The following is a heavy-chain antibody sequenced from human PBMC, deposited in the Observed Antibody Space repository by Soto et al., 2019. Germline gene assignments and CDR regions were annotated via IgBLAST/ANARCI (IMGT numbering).Heavy chain of an antibody. J-gene: IGHJ4*02. V-gene: IGHV4-31*01. CDR1: GVSISSAGYY. D-gene: IGHD3-10*01. CDR2: TFYSAST. Sequence: QVRLQESGPGLVRPSETLSLTCTASGVSISSAGYYWSWIRHHPGKGLEWIGTTFYSASTYYNPSLKSATSISVETSKNQFSLNLSSVTAAATAVYYCASPSMLRGVIAFDQWGPGIHVTVSS. CDR3: ASPSMLRGVIAFDQ.